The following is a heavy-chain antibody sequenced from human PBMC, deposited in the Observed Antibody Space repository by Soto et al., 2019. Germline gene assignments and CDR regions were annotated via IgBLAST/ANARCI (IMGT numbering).Heavy chain of an antibody. Sequence: EVQLVESGGGLVKPGGSLRLSCAASGFTFSSYSMNWVRQAPGKGLEWVSSISSSSSYIYYADSVKGRFTISRDNAKNSLYLQMNSLRAEDTAVYSCARSRGSGPFDYWGQGTLVTVSS. D-gene: IGHD3-10*01. CDR2: ISSSSSYI. V-gene: IGHV3-21*01. CDR3: ARSRGSGPFDY. J-gene: IGHJ4*02. CDR1: GFTFSSYS.